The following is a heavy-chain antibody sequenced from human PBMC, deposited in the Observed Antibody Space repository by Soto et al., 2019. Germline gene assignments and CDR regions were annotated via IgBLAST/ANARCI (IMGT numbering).Heavy chain of an antibody. CDR3: ARGAEVVAATPAYYYYYMDV. J-gene: IGHJ6*03. Sequence: QVQLVQSGAEVKKPGASVKVSCKASGYTFTSYDINWVRQATGQGLEWMGWMNPNSGNTGYAQKFQGRVTMTRNTSISTAYMELSSLRSEETAVYYCARGAEVVAATPAYYYYYMDVWGKGTTVTVSS. CDR2: MNPNSGNT. V-gene: IGHV1-8*01. D-gene: IGHD2-15*01. CDR1: GYTFTSYD.